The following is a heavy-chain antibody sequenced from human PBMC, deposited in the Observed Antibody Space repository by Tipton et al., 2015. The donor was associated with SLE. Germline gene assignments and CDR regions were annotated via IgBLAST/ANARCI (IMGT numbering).Heavy chain of an antibody. D-gene: IGHD1-26*01. V-gene: IGHV1-2*06. CDR3: AREEGERGDAFDI. Sequence: QSGAEVKKPGASVKVSCKASGYTFTGYYMHWVRQAPGQGLEWMGRINPNRGGANYAQKFQGRVTMTRDTSISTAYMERSRLKSEAKAVYYGAREEGERGDAFDIWGQGTMVTVSS. CDR2: INPNRGGA. CDR1: GYTFTGYY. J-gene: IGHJ3*02.